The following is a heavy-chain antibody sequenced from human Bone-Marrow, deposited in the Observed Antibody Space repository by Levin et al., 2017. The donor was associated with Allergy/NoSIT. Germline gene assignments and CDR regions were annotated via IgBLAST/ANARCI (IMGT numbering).Heavy chain of an antibody. CDR1: GFTFHDYA. CDR3: AKARLVALSYALFDI. D-gene: IGHD2-8*02. V-gene: IGHV3-9*01. CDR2: ISGNSVSV. Sequence: GGSLRLSCAASGFTFHDYAMHWVRQGPGKGLEWVAGISGNSVSVDYVDSVKGRFAVSRDNATNSLFLQMESLRAEDTALYYCAKARLVALSYALFDIWGQGTMVIVSS. J-gene: IGHJ3*02.